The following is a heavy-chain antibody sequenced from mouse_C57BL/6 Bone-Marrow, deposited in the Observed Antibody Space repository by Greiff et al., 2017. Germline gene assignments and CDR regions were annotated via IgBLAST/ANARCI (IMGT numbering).Heavy chain of an antibody. CDR2: ISSGSSTI. Sequence: EVKVVESGGGLVKPGGSLKLSCAASGFTFSDYGMHWVRQAPEKGLEWVAYISSGSSTIYYADTVKGRFTISRDNAKNTLFLQMTSLRSEDTAMYYCASSHYYGSSYFDDWGQGTTLTVSS. D-gene: IGHD1-1*01. J-gene: IGHJ2*01. CDR1: GFTFSDYG. V-gene: IGHV5-17*01. CDR3: ASSHYYGSSYFDD.